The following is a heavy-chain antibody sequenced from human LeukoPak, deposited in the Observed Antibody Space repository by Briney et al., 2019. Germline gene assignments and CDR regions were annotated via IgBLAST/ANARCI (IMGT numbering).Heavy chain of an antibody. CDR3: ARGYGWSSYNNFNH. V-gene: IGHV4-34*01. D-gene: IGHD3-10*01. Sequence: SETLSLTCAVYGGSFSGYYWSWIRQPPGKGLEWIGEIIHRGSTNYNPSLKSRLTISVDTSKNQFSLKLNSVTSADTAVYYCARGYGWSSYNNFNHWGQGILVTVSS. CDR2: IIHRGST. CDR1: GGSFSGYY. J-gene: IGHJ4*02.